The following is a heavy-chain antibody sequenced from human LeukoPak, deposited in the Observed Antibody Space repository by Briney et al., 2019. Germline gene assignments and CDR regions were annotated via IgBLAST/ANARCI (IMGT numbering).Heavy chain of an antibody. Sequence: PGGSLRLSCAASGFTFSSYWMHWVRQAPGKGLVWVSRINSDGSNIRYADSVKGRFTISRDNAKNTLYLQMNSLRAEDTAVYYCARDTLLYGSGPYYFDYWGQGTLVTVSS. CDR1: GFTFSSYW. CDR2: INSDGSNI. D-gene: IGHD3-10*01. CDR3: ARDTLLYGSGPYYFDY. V-gene: IGHV3-74*01. J-gene: IGHJ4*02.